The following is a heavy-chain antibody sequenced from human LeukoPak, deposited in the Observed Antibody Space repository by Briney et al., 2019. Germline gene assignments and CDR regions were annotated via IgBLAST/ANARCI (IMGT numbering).Heavy chain of an antibody. D-gene: IGHD6-6*01. J-gene: IGHJ4*02. CDR2: IKQDGSQK. CDR3: ARESFAARRD. V-gene: IGHV3-7*01. Sequence: GGSLRLSYAASGFTFSRYWMSWVRQAPGKGLEWVANIKQDGSQKSYVDSVKGRFTISRDNANNLLYLQMNSLRAEDTAVYYCARESFAARRDWGQGTLVTVSS. CDR1: GFTFSRYW.